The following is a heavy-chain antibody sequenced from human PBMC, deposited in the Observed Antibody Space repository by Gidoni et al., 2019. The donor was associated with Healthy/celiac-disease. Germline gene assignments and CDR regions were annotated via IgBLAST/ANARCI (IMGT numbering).Heavy chain of an antibody. D-gene: IGHD3-10*01. Sequence: QVQLVQSGAEVKKPGSSVKVSCKASGGTFSSYTISWVRQAPGQGLEWMGRIIPILGIANYAQKFQGRVTITADKSTSTAYMELSSLRSEDTAVYYCARAIRSHGSGQYWGQGTLVTVSS. CDR1: GGTFSSYT. J-gene: IGHJ4*02. V-gene: IGHV1-69*02. CDR3: ARAIRSHGSGQY. CDR2: IIPILGIA.